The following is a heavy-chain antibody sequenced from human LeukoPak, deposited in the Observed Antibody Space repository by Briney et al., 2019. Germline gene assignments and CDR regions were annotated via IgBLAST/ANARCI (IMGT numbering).Heavy chain of an antibody. CDR2: IYYSGST. Sequence: NPSETLSLTCTVSGGSISSSSYYWGWIRQPPGKGLEWIGSIYYSGSTYYNPSLKSRVTISVDTSKNQFSLKLSSVTAADTAVYYCARVFDSGSQAYFYYMDVWGKGTTVTIFS. J-gene: IGHJ6*03. CDR1: GGSISSSSYY. V-gene: IGHV4-39*07. CDR3: ARVFDSGSQAYFYYMDV. D-gene: IGHD3-10*01.